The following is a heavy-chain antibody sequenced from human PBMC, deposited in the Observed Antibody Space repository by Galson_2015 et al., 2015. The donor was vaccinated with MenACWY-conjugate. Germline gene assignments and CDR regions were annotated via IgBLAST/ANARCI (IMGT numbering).Heavy chain of an antibody. CDR3: AKDGGSYWGGIDI. CDR2: ISSDGNYK. J-gene: IGHJ3*02. Sequence: SLRLSCAASGFTFSNYGMHWVRQAPGKGLEWLAMISSDGNYKYYADSVKGRFFVSRDNSWNTLFQQLNSLRPEDTALYYCAKDGGSYWGGIDIWGQGTMVTVSS. D-gene: IGHD1-26*01. V-gene: IGHV3-30*18. CDR1: GFTFSNYG.